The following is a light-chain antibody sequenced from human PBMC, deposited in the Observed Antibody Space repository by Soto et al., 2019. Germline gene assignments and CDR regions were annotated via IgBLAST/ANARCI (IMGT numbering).Light chain of an antibody. Sequence: EIVMTQSPATLSVSPGERATLSCRSSQSVTSSYLAWYQQKPGQAPRLLIYDTSTRATGVPTRFSGSRSGAESPLTINSLQSEDFAVYYCQPYNNWPLTFGGGTMV. V-gene: IGKV3-15*01. J-gene: IGKJ4*01. CDR2: DTS. CDR1: QSVTSSY. CDR3: QPYNNWPLT.